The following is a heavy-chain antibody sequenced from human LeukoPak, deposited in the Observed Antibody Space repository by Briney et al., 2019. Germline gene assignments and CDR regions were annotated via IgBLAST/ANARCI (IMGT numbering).Heavy chain of an antibody. CDR2: IHYSGST. CDR3: VRHSNTAEFAFNS. V-gene: IGHV4-59*08. Sequence: SETLSLTCSVSGGSISGFYWSWIRQPPGEGLEWIGQIHYSGSTIYNPSLKSRVTISSDASKNQFSLKLTSVTAADTAVFYCVRHSNTAEFAFNSWGQGTLVTVSS. J-gene: IGHJ4*02. D-gene: IGHD2-21*02. CDR1: GGSISGFY.